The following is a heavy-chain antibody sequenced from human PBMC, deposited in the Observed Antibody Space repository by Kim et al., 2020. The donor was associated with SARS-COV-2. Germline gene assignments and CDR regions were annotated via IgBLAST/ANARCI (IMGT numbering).Heavy chain of an antibody. V-gene: IGHV3-49*03. CDR1: GFTFGDYA. D-gene: IGHD2-2*01. J-gene: IGHJ4*02. CDR2: IRSKAYGGTT. CDR3: TRTDIVVVPAASFDY. Sequence: GGSLRLSCTASGFTFGDYAMSWFRQAPGKGLEWVGFIRSKAYGGTTEYAASVKGRFTISRDDSKSIDYLQMNSLKTEDTAVYYCTRTDIVVVPAASFDYWGQGTLVTVSS.